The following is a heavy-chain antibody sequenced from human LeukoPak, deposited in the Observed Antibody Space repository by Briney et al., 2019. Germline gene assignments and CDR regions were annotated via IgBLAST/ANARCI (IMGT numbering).Heavy chain of an antibody. CDR3: AKTSPGGWFFFDY. CDR1: GLTFSSYG. Sequence: GRSLRLSCAASGLTFSSYGIHWVRQAPGKGLEWVAVISYDGSNKYYADSVKGRFTISRDNSKNTLYLQMNSLRAEDTAVYYCAKTSPGGWFFFDYWGQGTLVTVSS. D-gene: IGHD6-19*01. V-gene: IGHV3-30*18. CDR2: ISYDGSNK. J-gene: IGHJ4*02.